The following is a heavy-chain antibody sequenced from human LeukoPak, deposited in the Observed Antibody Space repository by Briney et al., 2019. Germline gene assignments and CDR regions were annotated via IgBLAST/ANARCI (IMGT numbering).Heavy chain of an antibody. V-gene: IGHV4-59*08. D-gene: IGHD6-13*01. CDR2: IYYSGST. CDR3: ARRGQGGYSSTLYFDY. CDR1: GGSISTYY. Sequence: SETLSLTCTVSGGSISTYYWSWIRQPPGKGLEWIGYIYYSGSTNYNPSLKSRVTISVDTSKNQFSLRLSSMTAADTAVYYCARRGQGGYSSTLYFDYWGQGTLITVSS. J-gene: IGHJ4*02.